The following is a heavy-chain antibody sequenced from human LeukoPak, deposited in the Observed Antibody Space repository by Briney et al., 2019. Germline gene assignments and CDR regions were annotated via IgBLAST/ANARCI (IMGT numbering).Heavy chain of an antibody. CDR2: IYYSGST. Sequence: SETLSLTCTVSGGSISSSSYYWGWIRQPPGKGLEWIGSIYYSGSTYYNPPLKSRVTISVDTSKNQFSLKLSSVTAADTAVYFCASGVVVITFDYWGQGTLVTVSS. D-gene: IGHD3-22*01. CDR1: GGSISSSSYY. CDR3: ASGVVVITFDY. J-gene: IGHJ4*02. V-gene: IGHV4-39*07.